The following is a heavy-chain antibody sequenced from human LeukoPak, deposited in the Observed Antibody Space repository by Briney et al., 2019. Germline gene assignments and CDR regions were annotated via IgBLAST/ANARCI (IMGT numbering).Heavy chain of an antibody. V-gene: IGHV4-34*01. D-gene: IGHD3-22*01. CDR1: GGSFSGYY. Sequence: PSGPLSLTCAVYGGSFSGYYWTWIRRSPGKGLEWIGEINPSGSSYYNPSLKSRLTISRDTSKNQFSLRLSSVTAADTAVYYCARGRQEISMILVVMTGVSYYLDVWGKGTTVTVS. CDR3: ARGRQEISMILVVMTGVSYYLDV. J-gene: IGHJ6*03. CDR2: INPSGSS.